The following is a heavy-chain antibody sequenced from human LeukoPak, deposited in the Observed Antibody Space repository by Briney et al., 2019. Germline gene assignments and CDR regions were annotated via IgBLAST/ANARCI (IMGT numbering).Heavy chain of an antibody. D-gene: IGHD3-22*01. V-gene: IGHV1-46*01. Sequence: ASVKVSCKASGYTFTSYYMHWVRQAPGQGLEWMGIINPSGGSTSYAQKFQGRVTMTRDTSTSTVYMELSRLRSVDTAVYYCARVDEHYYDSSGLPFDYWGQGTLVTVSS. CDR1: GYTFTSYY. CDR2: INPSGGST. CDR3: ARVDEHYYDSSGLPFDY. J-gene: IGHJ4*02.